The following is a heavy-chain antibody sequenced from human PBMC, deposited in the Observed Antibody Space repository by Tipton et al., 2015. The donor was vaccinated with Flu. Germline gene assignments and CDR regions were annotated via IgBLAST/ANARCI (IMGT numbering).Heavy chain of an antibody. V-gene: IGHV4-61*02. Sequence: TLSLTCTVSGGSMTSGSYYWTWIRQPAGKGLQWIGRIYTGGSPNYNPSLKSRVTISMDTSKSHFSLRLVSMTATDTAVYYCARRDYSNYVSEPKNWFDPWGQGILVTVSS. CDR1: GGSMTSGSYY. J-gene: IGHJ5*02. CDR3: ARRDYSNYVSEPKNWFDP. D-gene: IGHD4-11*01. CDR2: IYTGGSP.